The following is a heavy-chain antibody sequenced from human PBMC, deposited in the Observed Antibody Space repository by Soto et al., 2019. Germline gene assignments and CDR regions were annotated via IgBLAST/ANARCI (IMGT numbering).Heavy chain of an antibody. V-gene: IGHV4-4*02. Sequence: QVQLQESGPVLVKPSGTLSLTCAVSGGSISRSNWWSWVRQPPGKGLEWIGEIYHSGSTNYNPFLNIRVNIYVDKSKHLFSLKLSSVTAAETAVYYCASTFVAAASGPDAFDSWNKGTMITVSS. CDR3: ASTFVAAASGPDAFDS. CDR1: GGSISRSNW. CDR2: IYHSGST. D-gene: IGHD2-2*01. J-gene: IGHJ3*02.